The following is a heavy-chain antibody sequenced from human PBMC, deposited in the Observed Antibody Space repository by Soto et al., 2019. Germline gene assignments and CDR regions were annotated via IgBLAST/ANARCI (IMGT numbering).Heavy chain of an antibody. J-gene: IGHJ4*02. Sequence: QLQLVQSGVEVKKPGSSLKVSCQASGETLTSYGISWVRQAPGQGLEWMGWVSPYSGNTNYSPKVQGRVTLTTDTTTSTAYMELRSLTSDDTAVYYCAAGTFLGPWQYWGQGTLVTVSS. CDR3: AAGTFLGPWQY. V-gene: IGHV1-18*01. CDR2: VSPYSGNT. D-gene: IGHD3-10*01. CDR1: GETLTSYG.